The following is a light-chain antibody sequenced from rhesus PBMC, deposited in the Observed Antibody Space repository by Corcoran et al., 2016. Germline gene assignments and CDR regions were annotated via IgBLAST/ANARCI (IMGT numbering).Light chain of an antibody. CDR1: QSLVHSNGNTY. Sequence: DVVMTQSPLALPITPGQPASISCRSSQSLVHSNGNTYLSWFQQKPGQPPRLLIYKGSNRYSGVPDRFSGSGAGTDVTLKISRVEAEDVGVYYCMQYTHILRTFGQGTKVEIK. CDR3: MQYTHILRT. V-gene: IGKV2-65*01. J-gene: IGKJ1*01. CDR2: KGS.